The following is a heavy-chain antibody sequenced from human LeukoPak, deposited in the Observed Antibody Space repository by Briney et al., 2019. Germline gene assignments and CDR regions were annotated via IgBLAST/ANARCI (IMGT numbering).Heavy chain of an antibody. Sequence: PGGSLRLSCAASGVTVSIRYMSWVRQAPGKGLEWVSVIYDGGSTYSADSVQGRFTISRDNSKNTVSLQMNSLRPEDTAVYYCASSGVETNWHFDLWGRGTLVTVSS. CDR3: ASSGVETNWHFDL. CDR1: GVTVSIRY. CDR2: IYDGGST. V-gene: IGHV3-66*01. D-gene: IGHD4-23*01. J-gene: IGHJ2*01.